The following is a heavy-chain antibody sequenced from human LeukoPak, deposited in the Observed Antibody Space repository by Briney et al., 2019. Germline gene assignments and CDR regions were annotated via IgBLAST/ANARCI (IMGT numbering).Heavy chain of an antibody. CDR2: ISSDGNNK. V-gene: IGHV3-30-3*01. CDR3: ARRDTVTVDY. J-gene: IGHJ4*02. D-gene: IGHD4-17*01. CDR1: GFTFITYA. Sequence: PGGSLRLSCAASGFTFITYAIHWVRQAPGKGLECVAVISSDGNNKYYADSVKGRFTISRDNSRNTLYLQMNSLRAEDTAVYYCARRDTVTVDYWGQGTLVTVSS.